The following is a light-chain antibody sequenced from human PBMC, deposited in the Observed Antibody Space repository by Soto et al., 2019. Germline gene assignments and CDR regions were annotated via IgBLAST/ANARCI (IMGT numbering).Light chain of an antibody. CDR1: QSISSW. CDR2: KAS. J-gene: IGKJ1*01. V-gene: IGKV1-5*03. Sequence: IQMTQSPSTLSSSLGDRVTITCRASQSISSWLAWYQQKPGKAPKLLIYKASSLESGVPSRFSGSGSGTEFTLTISSLNPDYFATYYCQQYNSYWTFGQGTKVDIK. CDR3: QQYNSYWT.